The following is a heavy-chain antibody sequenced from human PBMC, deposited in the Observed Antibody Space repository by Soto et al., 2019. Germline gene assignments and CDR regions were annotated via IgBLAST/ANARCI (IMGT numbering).Heavy chain of an antibody. J-gene: IGHJ6*02. CDR3: ARDGCTSASCDIYGMDV. CDR1: GFTFRNYW. V-gene: IGHV3-7*03. Sequence: GGSLRLSCAASGFTFRNYWMSWVRQAPGKGLEWVANIKGDGSERHYVDSVRGRFTISRDNAKNSLFLQMNSLRFEDTAVYYCARDGCTSASCDIYGMDVWCQGTTVTVSS. CDR2: IKGDGSER. D-gene: IGHD2-2*02.